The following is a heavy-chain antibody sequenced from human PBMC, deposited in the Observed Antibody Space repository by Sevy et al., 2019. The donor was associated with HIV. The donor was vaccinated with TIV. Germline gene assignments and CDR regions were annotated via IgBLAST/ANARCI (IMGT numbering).Heavy chain of an antibody. D-gene: IGHD3-3*01. J-gene: IGHJ4*02. Sequence: ASVKVSCKASGYTXSNNAIHWXRQAPGQRLEWMGWXHAGNGHTKFSEKFQDRVTISRDTSATTVYMDLTSLTSEDTAIYYCARGKGGIFGVVTGQFDXXGQGTLVTVSS. CDR1: GYTXSNNA. V-gene: IGHV1-3*01. CDR3: ARGKGGIFGVVTGQFDX. CDR2: XHAGNGHT.